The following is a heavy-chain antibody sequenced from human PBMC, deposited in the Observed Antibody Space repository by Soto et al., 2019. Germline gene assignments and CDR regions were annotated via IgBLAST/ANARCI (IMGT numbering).Heavy chain of an antibody. CDR2: IYYSGST. D-gene: IGHD2-15*01. CDR3: ARGGGYCSGGSCYWPDSVRQYYYYYYMDV. V-gene: IGHV4-59*01. J-gene: IGHJ6*03. Sequence: PSETLSLTCTVSGGSISSYYWSWIRQPPGKGLEWIGYIYYSGSTNYNPSLKSRVTISVDTSKNQFSLKLSSVTAADTAVYYCARGGGYCSGGSCYWPDSVRQYYYYYYMDVWGKGTTVTVSS. CDR1: GGSISSYY.